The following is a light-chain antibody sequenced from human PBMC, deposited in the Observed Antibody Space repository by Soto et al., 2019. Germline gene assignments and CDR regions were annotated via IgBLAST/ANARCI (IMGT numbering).Light chain of an antibody. V-gene: IGKV1-8*01. CDR3: QQYYSYPLT. CDR2: AAS. J-gene: IGKJ4*01. Sequence: AIRMTQSPSSFSASTGDRVTITCRASQGISSYLAWYQQKPGKAPKLLIYAASTLQSGVPSRFSGSGSVTDFTLTISCLQSEDFATYYCQQYYSYPLTVGGGTKVDSK. CDR1: QGISSY.